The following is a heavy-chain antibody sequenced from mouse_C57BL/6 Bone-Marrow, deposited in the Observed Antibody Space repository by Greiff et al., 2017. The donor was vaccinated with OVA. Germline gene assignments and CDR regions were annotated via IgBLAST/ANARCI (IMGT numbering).Heavy chain of an antibody. CDR2: ISSGGSYT. CDR3: ARGYGSIPMDY. D-gene: IGHD1-1*01. J-gene: IGHJ4*01. V-gene: IGHV5-6*01. Sequence: EVKLQESGGDLVKPGGSLKLSCAASGFTFSSYGMSWVRQTPDKRLEWVATISSGGSYTYYPDSVKGRFTISRDNAKNTLYLQMSSLKSEDTAMYYCARGYGSIPMDYWGQGTSVTVSS. CDR1: GFTFSSYG.